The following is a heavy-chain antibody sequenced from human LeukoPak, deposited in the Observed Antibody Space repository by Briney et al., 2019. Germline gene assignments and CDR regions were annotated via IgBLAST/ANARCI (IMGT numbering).Heavy chain of an antibody. J-gene: IGHJ4*02. Sequence: AGGSLRLSCAASGFTFSDYYMSWIRQAPGKGLVWVSRISTDGSITTNADSVKGRFTFSRDNAKNTLYLQMNTLRAEDTAVYYCARDRGYSDSSGSLDYWGQGTLVTVSS. D-gene: IGHD3-22*01. CDR2: ISTDGSIT. V-gene: IGHV3-74*01. CDR3: ARDRGYSDSSGSLDY. CDR1: GFTFSDYY.